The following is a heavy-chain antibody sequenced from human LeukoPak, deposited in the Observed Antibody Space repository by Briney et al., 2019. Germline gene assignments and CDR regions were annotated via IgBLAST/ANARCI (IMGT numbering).Heavy chain of an antibody. D-gene: IGHD2-2*02. CDR2: IKQDGSEK. Sequence: GGSLRLSCAASGFTFSTYWMSWVRQAPGKGLEWVANIKQDGSEKYYVDSVKGRFTISRDNAKNLLYLQMNSLRAEDTAVYYCARDQGYCSSTSCYRGFDYWGQGTLATVSS. J-gene: IGHJ4*02. CDR3: ARDQGYCSSTSCYRGFDY. CDR1: GFTFSTYW. V-gene: IGHV3-7*01.